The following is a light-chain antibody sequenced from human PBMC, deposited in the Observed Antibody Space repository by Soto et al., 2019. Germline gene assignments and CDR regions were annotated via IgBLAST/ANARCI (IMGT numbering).Light chain of an antibody. Sequence: DIQMTQSPSTLCASVGDRVTITCRASQSISIWLAWYQQKPGKAPKILIYKASSLESGVPPRFSGSGSGTEFTLTISSLQAEDFATYFCQESYTSPEVSFGGGNKVDIK. CDR2: KAS. CDR3: QESYTSPEVS. CDR1: QSISIW. V-gene: IGKV1-5*03. J-gene: IGKJ4*01.